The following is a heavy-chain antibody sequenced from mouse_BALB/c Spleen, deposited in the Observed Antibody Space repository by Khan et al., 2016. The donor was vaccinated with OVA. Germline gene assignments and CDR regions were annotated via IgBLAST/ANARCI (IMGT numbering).Heavy chain of an antibody. CDR2: INPDSSTI. Sequence: EVKLLESGGGLVQPGGSLKLSCAASGFDFSRYWMSWVRQAPGKGLEWIGEINPDSSTINYTPSLKDKFVISRDNAKNTLYLQMIKVSSEDTALYYCVRQLSDAMDYWGQGTSVTVSS. D-gene: IGHD1-3*01. CDR1: GFDFSRYW. CDR3: VRQLSDAMDY. J-gene: IGHJ4*01. V-gene: IGHV4-1*02.